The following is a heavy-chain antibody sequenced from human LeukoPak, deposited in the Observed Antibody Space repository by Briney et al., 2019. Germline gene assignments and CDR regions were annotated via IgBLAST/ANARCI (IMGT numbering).Heavy chain of an antibody. Sequence: PSETLSLTCTVSGGSISRYYCSWIRQPPGKGLEWIGYIYYSGSTNYNPSLKSRVTISVDTSKNQFSLKLSSVTAADTAVYYCARGEYQLLFAYYNWFDPWGQGTLVTVSS. J-gene: IGHJ5*02. V-gene: IGHV4-59*01. D-gene: IGHD2-2*01. CDR2: IYYSGST. CDR3: ARGEYQLLFAYYNWFDP. CDR1: GGSISRYY.